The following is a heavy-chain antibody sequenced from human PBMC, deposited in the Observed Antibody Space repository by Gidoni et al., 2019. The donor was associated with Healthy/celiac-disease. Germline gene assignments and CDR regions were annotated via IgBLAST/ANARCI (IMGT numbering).Heavy chain of an antibody. V-gene: IGHV3-9*01. J-gene: IGHJ3*02. CDR1: GFTFDDYA. Sequence: EVQLVESGGGLVQPGRSLRLSCAASGFTFDDYARHWVRQAPGKGLEWVSGISWNSGSIGYADSVKGRFTISRDNAKNSLYLQMNSLRAEDTALYYCAKDEVATIFFCAFDIWGQGTMVTVSS. D-gene: IGHD5-12*01. CDR3: AKDEVATIFFCAFDI. CDR2: ISWNSGSI.